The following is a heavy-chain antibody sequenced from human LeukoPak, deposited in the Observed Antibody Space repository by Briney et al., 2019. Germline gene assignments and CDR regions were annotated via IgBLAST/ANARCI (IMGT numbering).Heavy chain of an antibody. D-gene: IGHD1-14*01. CDR1: GFTFSGHW. J-gene: IGHJ4*02. Sequence: GGSLTLSCAASGFTFSGHWMSWVRQAPGKGLEWVANINQGGSDKYYVDSVKGRFTISRDNANNLLYLQMNSLRGEDTAVYYCTRDRLRAEDDWGQGTLVTVSS. V-gene: IGHV3-7*01. CDR3: TRDRLRAEDD. CDR2: INQGGSDK.